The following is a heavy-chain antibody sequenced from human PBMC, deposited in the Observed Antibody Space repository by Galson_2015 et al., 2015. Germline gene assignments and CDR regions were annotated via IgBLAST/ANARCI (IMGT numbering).Heavy chain of an antibody. Sequence: QSGAEVKKPGESLKISCKGSGYSFSTYWIVWVRQMPGKGLEWMGVIYPGDSDSRYSPSFQGQVTISADKSISTAYLQWSSLKASDTATYFCARLYSDDGFGLGWGYMDVWGKGTTVTVS. D-gene: IGHD5-12*01. V-gene: IGHV5-51*01. CDR3: ARLYSDDGFGLGWGYMDV. J-gene: IGHJ6*03. CDR1: GYSFSTYW. CDR2: IYPGDSDS.